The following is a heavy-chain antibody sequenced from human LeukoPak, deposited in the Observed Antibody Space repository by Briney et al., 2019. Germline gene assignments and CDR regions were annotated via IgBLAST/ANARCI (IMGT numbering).Heavy chain of an antibody. D-gene: IGHD3-10*01. CDR2: ISWNSGRI. J-gene: IGHJ4*02. Sequence: GRSLRLSCAASGFTVEDYAMHWVRQAPGKGLEWVSGISWNSGRIGFADSVKGRFTISRDNAKNSLYLQLNSLRVEDTALYYCAKDAAYGLGSYYNGFDYWGQGTLVTVSS. V-gene: IGHV3-9*01. CDR1: GFTVEDYA. CDR3: AKDAAYGLGSYYNGFDY.